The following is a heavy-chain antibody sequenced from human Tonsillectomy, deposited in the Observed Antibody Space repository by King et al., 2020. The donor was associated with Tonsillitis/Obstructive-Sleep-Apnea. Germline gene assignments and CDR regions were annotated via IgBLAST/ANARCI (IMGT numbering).Heavy chain of an antibody. Sequence: QLVQSGGGLVKPGGSLRLSCAASGFTFSSYSMNWVRQAPGKGLEWDSSISSSSSYIYYADSVKGRLTISRDNAKNSLYLQMNSLRAEDTAVYYCARGATAFDYWGQGTLVTVSS. D-gene: IGHD1-26*01. V-gene: IGHV3-21*01. CDR1: GFTFSSYS. CDR2: ISSSSSYI. J-gene: IGHJ4*02. CDR3: ARGATAFDY.